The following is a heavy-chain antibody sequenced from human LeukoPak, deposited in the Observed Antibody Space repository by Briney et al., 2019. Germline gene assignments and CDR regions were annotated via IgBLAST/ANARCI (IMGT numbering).Heavy chain of an antibody. CDR2: INSGGSTL. Sequence: PGGSLRLSCAASGFTFSSYEMNWVRQAPGQGLGRVSYINSGGSTLYYADSLKGRFTISRDNAKNSLYLQMNSLRAEDTAVYYCARIHNLGILAHFDYWGQGTLVTVSS. V-gene: IGHV3-48*03. J-gene: IGHJ4*02. CDR3: ARIHNLGILAHFDY. D-gene: IGHD1-1*01. CDR1: GFTFSSYE.